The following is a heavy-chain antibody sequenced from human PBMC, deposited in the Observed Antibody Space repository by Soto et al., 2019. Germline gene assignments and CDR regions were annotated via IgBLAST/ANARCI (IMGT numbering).Heavy chain of an antibody. CDR1: GDSVSSGGYY. D-gene: IGHD3-22*01. CDR3: ARAYKETMIVVTRFDP. Sequence: KPSETLSLTCTVSGDSVSSGGYYWNWIRQHPGRGLEWLGYIYDSETTYYNPSLESRLSISVDASKNQFSLKVSSVTAADTAVYYCARAYKETMIVVTRFDPWGQGTLVTVSS. V-gene: IGHV4-31*02. J-gene: IGHJ5*02. CDR2: IYDSETT.